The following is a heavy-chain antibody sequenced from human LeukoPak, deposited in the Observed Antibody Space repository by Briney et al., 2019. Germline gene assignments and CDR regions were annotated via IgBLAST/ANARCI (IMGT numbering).Heavy chain of an antibody. Sequence: GGSLRLSCAASGFTFSSYSMNWVRQAPGKGLEWVSSISSSSSYIYYADSVKGRFTISRDNAKNSLYLQMNSLRAEDTAVYYCARGLRITMVRGVITKYYFDYWGQGTLVTVSS. CDR2: ISSSSSYI. J-gene: IGHJ4*02. CDR1: GFTFSSYS. CDR3: ARGLRITMVRGVITKYYFDY. V-gene: IGHV3-21*01. D-gene: IGHD3-10*01.